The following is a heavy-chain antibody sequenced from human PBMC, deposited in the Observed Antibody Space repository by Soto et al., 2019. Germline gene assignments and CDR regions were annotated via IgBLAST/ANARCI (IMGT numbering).Heavy chain of an antibody. CDR2: ITYNSDST. CDR1: GFTFSSYA. D-gene: IGHD3-10*01. J-gene: IGHJ4*02. CDR3: AKGGVGQIVGLDY. V-gene: IGHV3-23*01. Sequence: EVQLLESGGGLVQPGGSLRLSCAASGFTFSSYAMTWVRQAPGKGLEWVSSITYNSDSTYYVDSVKGQFTISRDNSKKTLYLQMNSLRAEDTAIYYCAKGGVGQIVGLDYWGQGTLVTVSS.